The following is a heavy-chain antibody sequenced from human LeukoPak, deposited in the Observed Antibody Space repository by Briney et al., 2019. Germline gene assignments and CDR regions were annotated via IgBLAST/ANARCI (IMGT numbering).Heavy chain of an antibody. V-gene: IGHV1-8*01. CDR2: MSPNSGDT. J-gene: IGHJ4*02. CDR3: ARDFSSWYERPHTGFDY. D-gene: IGHD6-13*01. Sequence: ASVKVSCKASGYTFTSYDFNWVRQATGQRPEWMGWMSPNSGDTGYAQKFQDRVTMTRNTSISTAYMELSSLRSEDTAVYYCARDFSSWYERPHTGFDYWGQGTLVTVSS. CDR1: GYTFTSYD.